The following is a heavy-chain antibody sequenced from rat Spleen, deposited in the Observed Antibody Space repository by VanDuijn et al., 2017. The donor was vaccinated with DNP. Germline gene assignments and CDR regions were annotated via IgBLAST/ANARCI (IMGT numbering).Heavy chain of an antibody. J-gene: IGHJ3*01. CDR3: VRHEEQPWFAY. V-gene: IGHV5-17*01. CDR1: GFTFSDCA. Sequence: EVQLVESGGGLLQPGRSLKVSCAASGFTFSDCAMVWVRQAPKKGLEWVATISYDGSRTYYRDSLKGRFTISRDNARSTLYLQMDSLRSEATATYYCVRHEEQPWFAYWGQGTLVTVSS. D-gene: IGHD1-5*01. CDR2: ISYDGSRT.